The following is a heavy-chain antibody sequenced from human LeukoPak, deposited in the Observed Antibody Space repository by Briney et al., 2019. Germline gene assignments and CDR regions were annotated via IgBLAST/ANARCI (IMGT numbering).Heavy chain of an antibody. D-gene: IGHD2-15*01. CDR1: GFTVSSNY. J-gene: IGHJ6*02. Sequence: PGGSLRLSCAASGFTVSSNYMSWVRQAPGRGLEWVSVIYSGGSTYYADSVKGRFTISRHDSKNTLYLQMNSLRAEDTAVYYCASPYSGDYYYYGMDVWGQGTTVTVSS. V-gene: IGHV3-53*04. CDR2: IYSGGST. CDR3: ASPYSGDYYYYGMDV.